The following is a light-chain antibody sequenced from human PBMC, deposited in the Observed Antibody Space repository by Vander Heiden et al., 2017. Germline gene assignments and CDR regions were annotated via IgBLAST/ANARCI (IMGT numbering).Light chain of an antibody. Sequence: AIRMTQSPSSLSASTGDRVTITCRASQGISSYLAWYQQKPGKAPKLLIYAASTLQSGVPSRFSGSGSGTDFTLTIICLQSEDFATYYCQQYYSYPRTFGQWTKVEIK. CDR1: QGISSY. V-gene: IGKV1-8*01. CDR2: AAS. CDR3: QQYYSYPRT. J-gene: IGKJ1*01.